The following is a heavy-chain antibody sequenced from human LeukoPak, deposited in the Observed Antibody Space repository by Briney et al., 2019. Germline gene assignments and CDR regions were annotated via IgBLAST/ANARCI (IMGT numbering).Heavy chain of an antibody. CDR1: VGTFSSYA. V-gene: IGHV1-69*13. J-gene: IGHJ1*01. Sequence: SVTVSCKASVGTFSSYAISWVRQAPGQGLEWMGGIIPIFGTANYAQKFQGRVTITADESTSTAYKELSSLRSEDTAVYYCAKYYGSGSYYNVHFQHWGQGTLVTVSS. CDR2: IIPIFGTA. D-gene: IGHD3-10*01. CDR3: AKYYGSGSYYNVHFQH.